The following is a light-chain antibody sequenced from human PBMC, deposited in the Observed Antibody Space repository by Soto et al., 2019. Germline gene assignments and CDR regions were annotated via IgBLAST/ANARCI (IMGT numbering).Light chain of an antibody. CDR3: QQGYNSPRA. Sequence: DIQMTQSPSPISASGGDRVTITFRASQPISSWLAWYQQVPGQAPYLLIYPASTLPSGVPSRFRGSGSGTDFTLTINRLQPEDFSTYYCQQGYNSPRAFGQGTKVDIK. V-gene: IGKV1-12*01. CDR2: PAS. J-gene: IGKJ1*01. CDR1: QPISSW.